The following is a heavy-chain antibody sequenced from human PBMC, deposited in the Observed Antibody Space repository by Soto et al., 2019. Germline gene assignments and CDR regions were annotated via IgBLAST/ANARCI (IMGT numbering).Heavy chain of an antibody. CDR2: IIPIFGTA. Sequence: QVQLVQSGAEVKKPGSSVKVSCKASGGTFSSYAISWVRQAPGQGLEWMGGIIPIFGTANYAQKFQGRVTITADESTSTAYMELSSLRSEDTAVHYCAAMGGSYSGGKDAFDIWGQGTMVTVSS. V-gene: IGHV1-69*01. CDR3: AAMGGSYSGGKDAFDI. J-gene: IGHJ3*02. CDR1: GGTFSSYA. D-gene: IGHD1-26*01.